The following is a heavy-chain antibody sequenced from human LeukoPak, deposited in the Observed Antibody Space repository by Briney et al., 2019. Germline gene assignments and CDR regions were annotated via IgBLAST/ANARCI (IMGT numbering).Heavy chain of an antibody. D-gene: IGHD1-26*01. CDR2: ITSTTDYI. J-gene: IGHJ4*02. Sequence: GGSLRLSCAASGFTFSNFGINWVRQAPGKGLEWVSSITSTTDYIYYADSVKGRFTISRDNAKNSLYLQMNSLRAEDTAVYYCARSGSYYFWGQGTLVTVSS. CDR1: GFTFSNFG. V-gene: IGHV3-21*01. CDR3: ARSGSYYF.